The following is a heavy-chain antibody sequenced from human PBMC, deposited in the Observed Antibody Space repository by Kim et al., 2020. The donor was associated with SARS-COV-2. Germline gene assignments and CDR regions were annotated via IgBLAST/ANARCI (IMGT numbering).Heavy chain of an antibody. CDR2: ISAYNGNT. V-gene: IGHV1-18*01. Sequence: ASVKVSCKASGYTFTSYGISWVRQAPGQGLEWMGWISAYNGNTNYAQKLQGRVTMTTDTSTSTAYMELRSLRSDDTAVYYCAREMSSRSTIFGVVISPTPAFDYWGQGPLVTVSS. J-gene: IGHJ4*02. CDR3: AREMSSRSTIFGVVISPTPAFDY. CDR1: GYTFTSYG. D-gene: IGHD3-3*01.